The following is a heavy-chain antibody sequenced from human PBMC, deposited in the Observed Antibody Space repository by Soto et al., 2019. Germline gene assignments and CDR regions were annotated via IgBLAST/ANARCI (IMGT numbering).Heavy chain of an antibody. Sequence: PSETLSLTCTVSGGSISSGGYYRSWIRQHPGKGLEWIGYIYYSGSTYYNPSLKSRVTISVDTSKNQFSLKLSSVTAADTAVYYCAGSRGSSSWYGVIDYWGQGTLVTVSS. J-gene: IGHJ4*02. CDR1: GGSISSGGYY. CDR2: IYYSGST. CDR3: AGSRGSSSWYGVIDY. D-gene: IGHD6-13*01. V-gene: IGHV4-31*03.